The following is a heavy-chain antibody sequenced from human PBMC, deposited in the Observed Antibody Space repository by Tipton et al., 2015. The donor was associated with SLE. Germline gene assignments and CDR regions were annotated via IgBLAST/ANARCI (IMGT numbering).Heavy chain of an antibody. CDR2: IRYDGSNK. Sequence: GSLRLSCAASGFTFSSYGMHWVRQAPGKGLEWVAFIRYDGSNKYYADSVKGRFTISRDNSKNTLYLQMNSLRAEDTAVYYCARDPHSSGWYFYFDYWGQGTLVTVSS. D-gene: IGHD6-19*01. CDR3: ARDPHSSGWYFYFDY. V-gene: IGHV3-30*02. CDR1: GFTFSSYG. J-gene: IGHJ4*02.